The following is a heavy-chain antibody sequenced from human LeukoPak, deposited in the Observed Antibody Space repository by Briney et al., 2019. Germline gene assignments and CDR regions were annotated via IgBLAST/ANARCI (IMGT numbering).Heavy chain of an antibody. V-gene: IGHV1-2*06. D-gene: IGHD6-6*01. J-gene: IGHJ4*02. CDR2: INPNSGGT. CDR3: ARDMAYSSSSY. Sequence: ASVKVSCKASGYTFTGYYMHWVRQAPGQGLEWMGRINPNSGGTSYAQKFQGRVTMTRDTSISTAYMELSRLRSDDTAVYYCARDMAYSSSSYWGQGTLVTVSS. CDR1: GYTFTGYY.